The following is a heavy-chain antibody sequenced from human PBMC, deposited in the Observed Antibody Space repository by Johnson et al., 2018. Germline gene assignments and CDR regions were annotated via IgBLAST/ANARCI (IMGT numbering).Heavy chain of an antibody. J-gene: IGHJ6*03. D-gene: IGHD6-19*01. CDR2: ISYDGSNK. V-gene: IGHV3-30*18. Sequence: QVQLVQSGGGVVQPGRSLRLSCAASGFTFSSYGMHWVRQAPGKGLEWVAVISYDGSNKYYADSVKGRFTISRDNSKNTLYLQMNSLRAGDTAVYYCAKALPSGSAWYFMEVWGRGTTVTVS. CDR3: AKALPSGSAWYFMEV. CDR1: GFTFSSYG.